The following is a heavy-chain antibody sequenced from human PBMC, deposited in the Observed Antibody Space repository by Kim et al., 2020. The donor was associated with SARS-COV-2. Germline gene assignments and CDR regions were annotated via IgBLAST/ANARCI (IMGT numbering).Heavy chain of an antibody. V-gene: IGHV3-23*01. J-gene: IGHJ6*01. D-gene: IGHD3-3*01. CDR1: GFTFSSYA. Sequence: GGSLRLSCAASGFTFSSYAMSWVRQAPGKGLEWVSAISGSGGSTYYADSVKGRVTISRDNSKNKLDLQMKSLRAADTAAYYCAKDGEQDFWSGDSNYYY. CDR3: AKDGEQDFWSGDSNYYY. CDR2: ISGSGGST.